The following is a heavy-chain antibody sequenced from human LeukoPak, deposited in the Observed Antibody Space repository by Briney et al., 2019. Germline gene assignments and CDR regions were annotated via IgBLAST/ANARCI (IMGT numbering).Heavy chain of an antibody. J-gene: IGHJ6*03. CDR3: AKGGAVSSKSITLVRGTRRYYYYMDV. D-gene: IGHD3-10*01. Sequence: GGSLRLSCAASGFTFSSYGMSWVRQAPGKGLEWVSAISGSGGSTYYADSVKGRFTISRDNSKDTVYLQMNSLRAEDTAVYYCAKGGAVSSKSITLVRGTRRYYYYMDVWGKGTTVTISS. V-gene: IGHV3-23*01. CDR2: ISGSGGST. CDR1: GFTFSSYG.